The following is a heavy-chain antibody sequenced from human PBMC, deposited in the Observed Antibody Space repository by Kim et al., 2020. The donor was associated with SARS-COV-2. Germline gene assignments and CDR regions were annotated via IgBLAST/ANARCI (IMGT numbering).Heavy chain of an antibody. CDR2: ISGSGGST. V-gene: IGHV3-23*01. D-gene: IGHD3-10*01. CDR1: GFTFSSYA. CDR3: AKDRLFPMVRGVIGCFDY. Sequence: LSLTCAASGFTFSSYAMSWVRQAPGKGLEWVSAISGSGGSTYYADSVKGRFTISRDNSKNTLYLQMNSLRAEDTAVYYCAKDRLFPMVRGVIGCFDYWGQGTLVTVSS. J-gene: IGHJ4*02.